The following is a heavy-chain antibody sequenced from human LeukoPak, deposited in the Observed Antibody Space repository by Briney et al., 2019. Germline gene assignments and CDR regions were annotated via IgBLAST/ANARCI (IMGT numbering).Heavy chain of an antibody. Sequence: PSETLSLTCTVSGGSISSYYWSWVRQPPGKGLERIGYIYYSGSTDYNPSLKSRVTISVDTSKNQFSLKLSSVTAADTAVYYCARHDDYGRAFDIWGQGTMVTVSS. CDR3: ARHDDYGRAFDI. CDR1: GGSISSYY. CDR2: IYYSGST. V-gene: IGHV4-59*08. D-gene: IGHD4-17*01. J-gene: IGHJ3*02.